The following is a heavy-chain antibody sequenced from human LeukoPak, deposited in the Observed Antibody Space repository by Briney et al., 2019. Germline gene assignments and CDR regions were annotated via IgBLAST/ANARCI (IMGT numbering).Heavy chain of an antibody. CDR1: GYTFTGYY. J-gene: IGHJ4*02. CDR3: ARDYGGNLAY. Sequence: ASVKVSCKASGYTFTGYYMHWGRQAPGQGLEWMGIINPSGGSTSYAQKFQGRVTMTRDTSTSTVYMELSSLRSEDTAVYYCARDYGGNLAYWGQGTLVTVSS. CDR2: INPSGGST. V-gene: IGHV1-46*01. D-gene: IGHD4-23*01.